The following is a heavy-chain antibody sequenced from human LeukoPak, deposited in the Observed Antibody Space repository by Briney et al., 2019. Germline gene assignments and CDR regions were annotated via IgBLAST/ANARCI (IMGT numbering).Heavy chain of an antibody. CDR3: VRGILGYCTSASCYTNGDQ. V-gene: IGHV3-11*04. CDR1: GFTFRDYH. Sequence: GGSLRLSCAASGFTFRDYHMSWIRQAPGKGLEWLSFISSDVITIYYADSVQGRFTISRDNVKNSLYLQMNNLRAEDTAVYYCVRGILGYCTSASCYTNGDQWGQGTLVTVSS. CDR2: ISSDVITI. D-gene: IGHD2-2*02. J-gene: IGHJ4*02.